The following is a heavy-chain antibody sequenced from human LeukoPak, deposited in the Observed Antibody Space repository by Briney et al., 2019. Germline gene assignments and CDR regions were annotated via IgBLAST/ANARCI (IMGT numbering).Heavy chain of an antibody. CDR2: IYTSGST. J-gene: IGHJ6*03. Sequence: SETLSLTCTVSGGSIISGSYYWSWIRQPAGKGLEWIGRIYTSGSTNYNPSLKSRVTISVDTSKNQFSLKLSSVTAADTAVYYCARVSDGSYYYYYMDVWGKGTTVTVSS. V-gene: IGHV4-61*02. CDR1: GGSIISGSYY. CDR3: ARVSDGSYYYYYMDV. D-gene: IGHD6-25*01.